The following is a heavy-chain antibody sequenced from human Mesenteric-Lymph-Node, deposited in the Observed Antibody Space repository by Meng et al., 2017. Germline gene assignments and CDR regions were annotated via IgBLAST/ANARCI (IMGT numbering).Heavy chain of an antibody. CDR3: ATGDCSGGSCHAFDI. Sequence: GESLKISCAASGFTFSRYWMSWVRQAPGKGLEWVGRIKREIDGKTTDYITPVKGRFSVSRDDSKNTLFLQMNSLETEDTAVYYCATGDCSGGSCHAFDIWGQGTMVTVSS. CDR2: IKREIDGKTT. J-gene: IGHJ3*02. CDR1: GFTFSRYW. D-gene: IGHD2-15*01. V-gene: IGHV3-15*01.